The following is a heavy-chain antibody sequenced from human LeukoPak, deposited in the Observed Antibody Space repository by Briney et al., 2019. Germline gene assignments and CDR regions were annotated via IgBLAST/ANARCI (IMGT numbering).Heavy chain of an antibody. CDR3: ARRGRAVVTAKGLIFEH. D-gene: IGHD2-21*02. CDR2: IYTSGST. J-gene: IGHJ4*02. V-gene: IGHV4-61*02. CDR1: GGSISSGSYY. Sequence: PSETLSLTCTVSGGSISSGSYYWSWIRQPAGKGLEWIGRIYTSGSTNYNPSLKSRATISVDTSKNQFSLKLSSVTAADTAVYYCARRGRAVVTAKGLIFEHWGQGTLVTVSS.